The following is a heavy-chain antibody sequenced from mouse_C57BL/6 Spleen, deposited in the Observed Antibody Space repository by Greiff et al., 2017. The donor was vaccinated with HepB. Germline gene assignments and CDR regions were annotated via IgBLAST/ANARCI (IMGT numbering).Heavy chain of an antibody. V-gene: IGHV5-12*01. CDR1: GFTFSDYY. J-gene: IGHJ2*01. CDR3: ARVYSNYGGYFDY. CDR2: ISNGGGST. Sequence: EVQGVESGGGLVQPGGSLKLSCAASGFTFSDYYMYWVRQTPEKRLEWVAYISNGGGSTYYPDTVKGRFTISRDNAKNTLYLQMSRLKSEDTAMYYCARVYSNYGGYFDYWGQGTTLTVSS. D-gene: IGHD2-5*01.